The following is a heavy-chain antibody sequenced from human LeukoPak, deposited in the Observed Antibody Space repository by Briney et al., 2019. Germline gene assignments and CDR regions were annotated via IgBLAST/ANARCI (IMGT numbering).Heavy chain of an antibody. Sequence: GGSLRLSCAASGFTFSTFAMHWVRQAPGKGLEWVSYISGSGSLIYYADSVKGRFTISRDNAENSLYLRMNSLRAEDTAVYYCARFDYWGQGTLVTVSS. CDR1: GFTFSTFA. CDR3: ARFDY. CDR2: ISGSGSLI. V-gene: IGHV3-48*03. J-gene: IGHJ4*02.